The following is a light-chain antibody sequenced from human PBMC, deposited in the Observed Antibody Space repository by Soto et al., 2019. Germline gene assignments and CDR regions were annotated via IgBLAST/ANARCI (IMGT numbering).Light chain of an antibody. CDR2: DVN. CDR1: SSDVGGYNY. CDR3: SSYTSISTYV. J-gene: IGLJ1*01. V-gene: IGLV2-14*01. Sequence: QSVLTQPASVSGSPGQSIAISCTGTSSDVGGYNYVSWYQQHPGKAPKLMVYDVNDRPSGVSDRFSGSKSGNTASLTISGLQAEDEADYYCSSYTSISTYVFGPGTKVTVL.